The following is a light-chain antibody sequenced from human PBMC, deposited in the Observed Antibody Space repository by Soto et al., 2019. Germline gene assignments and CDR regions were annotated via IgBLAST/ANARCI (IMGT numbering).Light chain of an antibody. CDR2: DAY. J-gene: IGKJ1*01. Sequence: DIQMTQSPSSLSASVGDRVTITCRASQSISSWLAWYQQKPGKAPKLLIFDAYSLESGVPSRFSGSRSGTEFTLTITSLQPEDFATYFCQQYNTYSQTFGQGTKVDIK. V-gene: IGKV1-5*01. CDR1: QSISSW. CDR3: QQYNTYSQT.